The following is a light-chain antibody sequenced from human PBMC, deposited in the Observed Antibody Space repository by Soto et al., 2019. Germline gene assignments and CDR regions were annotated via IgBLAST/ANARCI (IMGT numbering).Light chain of an antibody. Sequence: QSVLTQPPSASWTPGQRVTTSCSGSSSNIGTNYVYWYQQLPGTAPKLLIYTNNQRPSGVPDRFSVSKSGTSASLAISGLRSEYEADYYCAGWDDSLSGPVFGGGTKLTVL. J-gene: IGLJ2*01. CDR3: AGWDDSLSGPV. CDR1: SSNIGTNY. V-gene: IGLV1-47*01. CDR2: TNN.